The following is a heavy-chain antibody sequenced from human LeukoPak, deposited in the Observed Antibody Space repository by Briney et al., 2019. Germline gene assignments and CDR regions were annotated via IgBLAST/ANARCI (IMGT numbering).Heavy chain of an antibody. D-gene: IGHD3-10*01. Sequence: ASETLSLTCTVSGGSISSSSYYWGWIRQPPGKGLEWIGSIYYSGSTYYNPSLKSRVTISVDTSKNQFSLKLSSVTAADTAVYYCARQKYYYGHYYFDYWGQGTLVTVSS. V-gene: IGHV4-39*01. J-gene: IGHJ4*02. CDR3: ARQKYYYGHYYFDY. CDR1: GGSISSSSYY. CDR2: IYYSGST.